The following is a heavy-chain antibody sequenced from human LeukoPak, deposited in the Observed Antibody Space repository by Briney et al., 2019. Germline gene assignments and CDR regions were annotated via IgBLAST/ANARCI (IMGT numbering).Heavy chain of an antibody. CDR1: GFTVSSNY. CDR3: ARDRAVAAAGRIGTYYGMDV. D-gene: IGHD6-13*01. V-gene: IGHV3-66*01. CDR2: IYSGGST. J-gene: IGHJ6*02. Sequence: GGSLRLSCAASGFTVSSNYMSWVRQAPGKGLEWVSDIYSGGSTYYADSVKGRFTISRDNSKNTLYLQMNSLRAEDTAVYYCARDRAVAAAGRIGTYYGMDVWGQGTTVTVSS.